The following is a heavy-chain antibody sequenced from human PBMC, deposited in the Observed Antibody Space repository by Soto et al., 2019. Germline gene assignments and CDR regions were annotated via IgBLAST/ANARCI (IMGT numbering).Heavy chain of an antibody. Sequence: DVQLLESGGGLVQPGGSLRLSCATSGFTFSSYGLSWVRQAPGKGLEWVSSISGRGSTTFYAESVKGRFTISRDNSMSTLYLQMNSQRDEVAALYYCATADYDFWSGYSATGYWGQGTLVTVSS. V-gene: IGHV3-23*01. J-gene: IGHJ4*02. CDR1: GFTFSSYG. CDR2: ISGRGSTT. CDR3: ATADYDFWSGYSATGY. D-gene: IGHD3-3*01.